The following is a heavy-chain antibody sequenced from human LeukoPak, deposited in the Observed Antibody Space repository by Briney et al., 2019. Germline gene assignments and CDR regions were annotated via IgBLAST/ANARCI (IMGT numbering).Heavy chain of an antibody. CDR1: GFTFSSYA. J-gene: IGHJ5*02. D-gene: IGHD6-6*01. CDR3: AKDRYSRVAAREGNWFDP. V-gene: IGHV3-23*01. Sequence: PGGSLRLSCAASGFTFSSYAMSWVRQAPGKGLEWVSAISGSGGSTYYADSVKGRFTISRDNSKNTLYLQMNSLRAEDTAVYYCAKDRYSRVAAREGNWFDPWGQGTLVTVSS. CDR2: ISGSGGST.